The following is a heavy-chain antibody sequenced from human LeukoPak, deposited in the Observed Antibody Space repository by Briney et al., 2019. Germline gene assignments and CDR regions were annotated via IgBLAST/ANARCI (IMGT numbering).Heavy chain of an antibody. Sequence: ETLSLTCTVSGGSITSYYWSWIRQPPGKGLELIGYIYYSQSTNYNPSLRSQVAISVDTSKKQFSLKLSSVTAADTAVYYCATYLPSAWGAFDIWGQGTMVTVSS. CDR3: ATYLPSAWGAFDI. CDR1: GGSITSYY. D-gene: IGHD7-27*01. CDR2: IYYSQST. J-gene: IGHJ3*02. V-gene: IGHV4-59*01.